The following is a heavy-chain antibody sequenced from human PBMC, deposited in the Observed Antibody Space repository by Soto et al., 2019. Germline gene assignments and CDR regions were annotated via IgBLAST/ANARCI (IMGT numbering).Heavy chain of an antibody. CDR2: ISYDGSNK. CDR3: ASAEEMATIRGVYYYYYGMDV. Sequence: GGSLRLSCAASGFTFSSYAMHWVRQAPGKGLEWVAVISYDGSNKYYADSVKGRFTISRDNSKNTLYLQMNSLRAEDTAVYYCASAEEMATIRGVYYYYYGMDVWGQGTTVTVSS. CDR1: GFTFSSYA. V-gene: IGHV3-30-3*01. D-gene: IGHD5-12*01. J-gene: IGHJ6*02.